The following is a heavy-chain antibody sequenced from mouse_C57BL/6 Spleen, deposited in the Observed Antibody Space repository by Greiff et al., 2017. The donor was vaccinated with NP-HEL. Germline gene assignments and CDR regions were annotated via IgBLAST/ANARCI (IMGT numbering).Heavy chain of an antibody. CDR3: ARELPDY. Sequence: VHVKQSGPELVKPGASVKISCKASGYTFTDYYMNWVKQSHGKSLEWIGDINPNNGGTSYNQKFKGKATLTVDKSSSTAYMELRSLTSEDSAVYYCARELPDYWGQGTTLTVSS. D-gene: IGHD4-1*01. V-gene: IGHV1-26*01. CDR1: GYTFTDYY. CDR2: INPNNGGT. J-gene: IGHJ2*01.